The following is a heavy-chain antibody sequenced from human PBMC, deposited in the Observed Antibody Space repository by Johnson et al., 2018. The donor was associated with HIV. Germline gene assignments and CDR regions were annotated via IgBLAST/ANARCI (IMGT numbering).Heavy chain of an antibody. CDR3: ARGGRVYDSSGYYSHAFDI. CDR1: GFSFNRYA. D-gene: IGHD3-22*01. V-gene: IGHV3-30*04. J-gene: IGHJ3*02. Sequence: QMLLVESGGGVVQPGRSVRLSCVASGFSFNRYAMHWVRQAPGKGLEWVAVISFDGSNKYQADSVKGRFTISRDSSKNTLYLQMNSLRAEDTAVYYCARGGRVYDSSGYYSHAFDIWGQGTMVTVSS. CDR2: ISFDGSNK.